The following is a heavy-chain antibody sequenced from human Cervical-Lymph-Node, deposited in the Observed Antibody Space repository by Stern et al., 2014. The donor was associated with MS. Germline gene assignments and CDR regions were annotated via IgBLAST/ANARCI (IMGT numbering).Heavy chain of an antibody. D-gene: IGHD3-9*01. J-gene: IGHJ6*02. Sequence: QVQLVQSGAEVKKPGASVKVSCKASGYTFTGNYMHWVRQAPGQGLERMGRINPNSGGTKYAQKFQGRVSMARDTSISTAYMELSRLRSDDTAVYYCARGTYFDYYYYGMDVWGQGTTVTVSS. CDR2: INPNSGGT. CDR3: ARGTYFDYYYYGMDV. V-gene: IGHV1-2*06. CDR1: GYTFTGNY.